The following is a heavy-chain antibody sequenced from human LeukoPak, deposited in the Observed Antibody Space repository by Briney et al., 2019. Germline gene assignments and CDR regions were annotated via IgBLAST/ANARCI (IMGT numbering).Heavy chain of an antibody. CDR3: ARDRNFGVFTKKGLDV. CDR1: GFTFSRHW. CDR2: INSDGSST. D-gene: IGHD3-3*01. Sequence: GGSLRLSCAASGFTFSRHWMHWVRQAPGKGLVWVSRINSDGSSTSYADSVKGRFTISRDNAKNTLYLQVNSLRAEDTAVYYCARDRNFGVFTKKGLDVWGQGTTVTVSS. J-gene: IGHJ6*02. V-gene: IGHV3-74*01.